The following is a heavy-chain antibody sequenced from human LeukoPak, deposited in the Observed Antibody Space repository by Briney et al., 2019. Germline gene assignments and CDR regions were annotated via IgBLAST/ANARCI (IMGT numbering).Heavy chain of an antibody. CDR1: GGSFSGYY. V-gene: IGHV4-34*01. CDR2: INHGGST. CDR3: ATTPGGPYDSSGYYPHDAFDI. J-gene: IGHJ3*02. D-gene: IGHD3-22*01. Sequence: SETLSLTCAVYGGSFSGYYWSWIRQPPGKGLEWIGEINHGGSTNYSPSLKSRVTISVDTSKNQFSLKLSSVTAADTAVYYCATTPGGPYDSSGYYPHDAFDIWGQGTMVTVSS.